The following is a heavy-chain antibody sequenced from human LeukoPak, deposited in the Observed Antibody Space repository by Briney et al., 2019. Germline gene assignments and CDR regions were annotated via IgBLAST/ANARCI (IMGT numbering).Heavy chain of an antibody. V-gene: IGHV1-18*01. CDR2: ISGYNGNT. CDR3: ARGYSYGSDYYYGMDV. CDR1: GYTFTSYG. J-gene: IGHJ6*02. D-gene: IGHD5-18*01. Sequence: ASVKVSCKASGYTFTSYGVSWVRQAPRQGLEWMGWISGYNGNTKYAQKVQGRVTMTTDTSTGTAYMELRSLRSDDTAVYYCARGYSYGSDYYYGMDVWGQGTTVTVSS.